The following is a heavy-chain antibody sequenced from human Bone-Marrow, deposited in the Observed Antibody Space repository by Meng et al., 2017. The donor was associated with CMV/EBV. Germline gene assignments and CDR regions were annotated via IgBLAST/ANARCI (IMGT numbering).Heavy chain of an antibody. Sequence: GSLSLTCTVSGGSISSYYWSWIRQPPGKGLEWIGYIYYSGSTNYNPSLKSRVTISVDTSKNQFSLKLTSVTAADTAVYYCVRHIIVVPARGYGVDVWGQGTTVTVSS. D-gene: IGHD2-2*01. CDR1: GGSISSYY. CDR3: VRHIIVVPARGYGVDV. CDR2: IYYSGST. V-gene: IGHV4-59*08. J-gene: IGHJ6*02.